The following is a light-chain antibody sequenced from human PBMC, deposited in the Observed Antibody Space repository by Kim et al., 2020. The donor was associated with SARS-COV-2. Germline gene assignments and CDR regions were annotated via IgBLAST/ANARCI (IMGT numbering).Light chain of an antibody. CDR2: AAS. CDR1: QSISSY. Sequence: ASVGDRVTITCRASQSISSYLNWYQQKLWKAPKLLIYAASSLQSGVPSRFSGSGAGTDFTLTISSLQPEDFATYYCQQSYSTLRTFGQGTKVDIK. V-gene: IGKV1-39*01. J-gene: IGKJ1*01. CDR3: QQSYSTLRT.